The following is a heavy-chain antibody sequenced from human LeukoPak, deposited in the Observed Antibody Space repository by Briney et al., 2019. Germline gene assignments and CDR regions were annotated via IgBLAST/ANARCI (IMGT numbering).Heavy chain of an antibody. CDR3: AREGHYYYMDV. Sequence: GGSLRLSCAASGFTFSSYIMNWVRQAPGKGLEWVSYISSSSSTIYYADSVKGRFTISRDNAKNSLYLQMNSLRAEDTAVYYCAREGHYYYMDVWGKGTTVTVSS. CDR2: ISSSSSTI. CDR1: GFTFSSYI. J-gene: IGHJ6*03. V-gene: IGHV3-48*01.